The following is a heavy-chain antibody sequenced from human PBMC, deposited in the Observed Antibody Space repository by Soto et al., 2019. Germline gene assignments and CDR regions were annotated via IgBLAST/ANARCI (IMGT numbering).Heavy chain of an antibody. CDR1: GGSINSDHYY. J-gene: IGHJ3*02. CDR2: IYYSGST. CDR3: ARRGRSTSDAFDI. V-gene: IGHV4-39*01. Sequence: QLQLQESGPRLVKSSETLSLTCTVSGGSINSDHYYWVWIRQPPGKGLEWIGNIYYSGSTLYNPSVESRVTISVHASKLLSSLGLRSVTATDTAVYYCARRGRSTSDAFDIWGQGTMVAVSS. D-gene: IGHD6-25*01.